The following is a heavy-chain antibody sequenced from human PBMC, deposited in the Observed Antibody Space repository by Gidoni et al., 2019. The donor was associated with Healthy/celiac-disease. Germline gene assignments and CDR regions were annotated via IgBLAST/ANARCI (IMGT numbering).Heavy chain of an antibody. CDR2: ISYDGSNK. CDR1: GFTFSSYG. D-gene: IGHD3-3*01. CDR3: AKGSRNDFWSGYPSHLDY. J-gene: IGHJ4*02. V-gene: IGHV3-30*18. Sequence: QVQLVESGGGVVQPGRSLRLSCAASGFTFSSYGMHWVRQAPGKGLEWVAVISYDGSNKYYADSVKGRFTISRDNSKNTLYLQMNSLRAEDTAVYYCAKGSRNDFWSGYPSHLDYWGQGTLVTVSS.